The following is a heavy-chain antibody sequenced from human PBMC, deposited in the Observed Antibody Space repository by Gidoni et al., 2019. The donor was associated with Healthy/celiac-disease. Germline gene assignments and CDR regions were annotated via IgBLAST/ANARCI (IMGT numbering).Heavy chain of an antibody. CDR1: GYTLTELS. CDR2: FDPEDGET. Sequence: QVQLVQSGAEVKKHGASVKVSCKVSGYTLTELSMHLVRQAPGKGLEWMGGFDPEDGETIYAQKFQGRVTMTEDTSTDTADMELSSLRSEDTAVYYWATASINTSSRGPDAFDIWGQGTMVTVSS. V-gene: IGHV1-24*01. CDR3: ATASINTSSRGPDAFDI. D-gene: IGHD6-6*01. J-gene: IGHJ3*02.